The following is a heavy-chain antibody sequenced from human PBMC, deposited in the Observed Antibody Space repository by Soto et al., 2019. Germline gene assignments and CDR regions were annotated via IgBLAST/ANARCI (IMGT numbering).Heavy chain of an antibody. V-gene: IGHV3-23*01. CDR3: AKVAKSAMDV. Sequence: EVQMLESGGGLVQPGGSLRLSCAASGFTFNSYAMSWVRQAPGKGLEWVSTISGSGGTTYYADSVKGRFTITRDNSKNTLYLQMNSRRAEGTAVYYCAKVAKSAMDVWGQGTTVTVSS. CDR2: ISGSGGTT. CDR1: GFTFNSYA. J-gene: IGHJ6*02.